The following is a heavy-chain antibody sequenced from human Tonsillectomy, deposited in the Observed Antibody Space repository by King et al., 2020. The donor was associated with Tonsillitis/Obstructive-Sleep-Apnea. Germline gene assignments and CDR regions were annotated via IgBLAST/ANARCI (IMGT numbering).Heavy chain of an antibody. Sequence: VQLVESGGGLVKPGGSLRLSCAASGFSFSAYAMTWVRRAPGKGLEWVSSISGDGGYIYYADSVRGRFTISRDNAKNSLYLQMDSLRAEDTAVYYCARPSYGSGVYYYFYMDVWGKGTTVAV. V-gene: IGHV3-21*01. D-gene: IGHD3-10*01. J-gene: IGHJ6*03. CDR2: ISGDGGYI. CDR1: GFSFSAYA. CDR3: ARPSYGSGVYYYFYMDV.